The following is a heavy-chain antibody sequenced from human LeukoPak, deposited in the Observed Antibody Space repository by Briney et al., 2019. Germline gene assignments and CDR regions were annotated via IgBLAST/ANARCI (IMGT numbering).Heavy chain of an antibody. J-gene: IGHJ1*01. CDR1: GFPFSTYW. V-gene: IGHV3-7*01. Sequence: AGGSLRLSCAAPGFPFSTYWMTWVRQAPGKGLEWVANIKEDGSREYYVDSVKGRFTISRDNAKNSLYLQMDSLTAEDTAVYYCARDSPGYGAYVSWGQGTLVSVSS. CDR2: IKEDGSRE. D-gene: IGHD5-12*01. CDR3: ARDSPGYGAYVS.